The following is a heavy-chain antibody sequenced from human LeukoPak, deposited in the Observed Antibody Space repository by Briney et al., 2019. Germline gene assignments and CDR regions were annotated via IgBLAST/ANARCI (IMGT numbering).Heavy chain of an antibody. CDR3: AKRDSGSHYVDY. D-gene: IGHD1-26*01. V-gene: IGHV3-23*01. CDR1: GFTFSSYA. CDR2: ISGSGTST. Sequence: GGSPRLSCAASGFTFSSYAMTWVRQAPGKGLEWVSAISGSGTSTYYADSVKGRFTISRDNSKNTLYLQMNSLRAEDTAVYYCAKRDSGSHYVDYWGQGTLVTVSS. J-gene: IGHJ4*02.